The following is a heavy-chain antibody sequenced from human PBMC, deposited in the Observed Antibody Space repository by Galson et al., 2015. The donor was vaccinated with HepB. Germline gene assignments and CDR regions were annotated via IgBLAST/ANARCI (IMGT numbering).Heavy chain of an antibody. D-gene: IGHD2-2*02. Sequence: SVKVSCKASGYPFSSNYIHWVRQAPGQGLEWMGIINANGGATRYAQKFQGRVTMTRDTSTRTLYMELNSLRSEDTAVYYCARGVGYCSSTSCYRGYNWFDPWGQGALVTVSS. CDR2: INANGGAT. V-gene: IGHV1-46*01. J-gene: IGHJ5*02. CDR1: GYPFSSNY. CDR3: ARGVGYCSSTSCYRGYNWFDP.